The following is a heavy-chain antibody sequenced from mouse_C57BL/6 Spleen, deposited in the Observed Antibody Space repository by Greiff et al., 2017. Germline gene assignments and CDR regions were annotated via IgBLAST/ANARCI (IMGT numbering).Heavy chain of an antibody. D-gene: IGHD1-1*01. J-gene: IGHJ4*01. V-gene: IGHV1-69*01. Sequence: QVQLQQPGAELVMPGASVKLSCKASGYTFTSYWMHWVKQRPGQGLEWIGEIDPSDSYTNYNQKFKGKSTLTVDKSSSTAYMQLSSLTSEDAAVYYCARGDYYDPGDAMDYWGQGTSVTVSS. CDR2: IDPSDSYT. CDR1: GYTFTSYW. CDR3: ARGDYYDPGDAMDY.